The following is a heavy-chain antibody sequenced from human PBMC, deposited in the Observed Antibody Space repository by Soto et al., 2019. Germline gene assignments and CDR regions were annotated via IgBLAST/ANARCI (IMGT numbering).Heavy chain of an antibody. CDR1: GGTFSSYA. Sequence: QVQLVQSGAEVKKPGSSVKVSCKASGGTFSSYAISWVRQAPGQGLEWMGGIIPIFGTANYAQKFHGRVTITADESTSTAYIELSSLRTEDKAVYYFARVAVIIASNCFDAWGQGTLVTVYS. D-gene: IGHD3-16*02. J-gene: IGHJ5*02. V-gene: IGHV1-69*01. CDR3: ARVAVIIASNCFDA. CDR2: IIPIFGTA.